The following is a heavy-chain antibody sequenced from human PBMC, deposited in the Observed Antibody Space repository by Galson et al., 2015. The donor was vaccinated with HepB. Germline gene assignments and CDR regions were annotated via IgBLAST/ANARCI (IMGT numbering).Heavy chain of an antibody. D-gene: IGHD3-10*01. CDR3: ARDLYYYGSGSQISPFDY. V-gene: IGHV3-21*01. CDR1: GFTFSSYE. CDR2: ISSSSSHI. J-gene: IGHJ4*02. Sequence: SLRLSCAASGFTFSSYEMNWVRQAPGKGLEWVSSISSSSSHIYYADSVKGRFTISRDNAKNSLYLQMNSLRAEDTAVYYCARDLYYYGSGSQISPFDYWGQGTLVTVSS.